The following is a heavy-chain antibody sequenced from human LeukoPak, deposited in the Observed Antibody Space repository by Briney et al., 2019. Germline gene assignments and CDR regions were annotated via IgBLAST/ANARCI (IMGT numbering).Heavy chain of an antibody. CDR2: ISSSSSYI. CDR1: GFTFSSYT. V-gene: IGHV3-21*01. J-gene: IGHJ4*02. CDR3: ARVAGYCSSTSNCYSDY. Sequence: GGSLRLSRAASGFTFSSYTMNWVRQAPVRQAPGKGLEWVSSISSSSSYIYYADSVKGRFTISRDNAKNSLYLQMNSLRAEDTAVYYCARVAGYCSSTSNCYSDYWGQGTLVTVSS. D-gene: IGHD2-2*01.